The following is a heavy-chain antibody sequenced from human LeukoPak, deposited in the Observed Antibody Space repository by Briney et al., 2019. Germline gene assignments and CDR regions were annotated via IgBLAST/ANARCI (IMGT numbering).Heavy chain of an antibody. Sequence: SETLSLTCTVSGGSISSYYWSWIRQPPGKGLEWIGYIYYSGSTNYNPSLKSRVTISVDTSKNQFSLKLSSVTAADTAVYYCARLSGDSSSWYGIYNWFDPWGQGTLVAVSS. CDR1: GGSISSYY. CDR2: IYYSGST. D-gene: IGHD6-13*01. V-gene: IGHV4-59*08. J-gene: IGHJ5*02. CDR3: ARLSGDSSSWYGIYNWFDP.